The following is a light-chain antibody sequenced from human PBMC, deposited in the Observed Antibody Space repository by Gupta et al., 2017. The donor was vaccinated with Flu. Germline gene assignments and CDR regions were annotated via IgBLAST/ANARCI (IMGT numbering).Light chain of an antibody. CDR3: QQRFSHPLT. J-gene: IGKJ4*01. CDR1: QGVSSY. V-gene: IGKV1-9*01. Sequence: PSSLSSSAGDRAALSCRASQGVSSYLAWYQQKPGKAPKLLIYDADDWARGIPARFRGSGSGTDFTLTISSLQPEDFATYFCQQRFSHPLTFGGGTRVE. CDR2: DAD.